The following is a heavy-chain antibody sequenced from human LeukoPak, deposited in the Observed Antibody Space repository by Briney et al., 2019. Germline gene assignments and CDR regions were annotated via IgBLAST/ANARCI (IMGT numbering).Heavy chain of an antibody. CDR3: VRGLTTVATWLYL. D-gene: IGHD4-17*01. Sequence: ASVTVSCKASGYTFTGYLMHWVRQAPGQGLEWMGWISPNSGDTKYAQKFQGRITMTRDTSISTAYMELSRLRSDDTAVYYCVRGLTTVATWLYLWGRGTLVTVSS. CDR1: GYTFTGYL. J-gene: IGHJ2*01. V-gene: IGHV1-2*02. CDR2: ISPNSGDT.